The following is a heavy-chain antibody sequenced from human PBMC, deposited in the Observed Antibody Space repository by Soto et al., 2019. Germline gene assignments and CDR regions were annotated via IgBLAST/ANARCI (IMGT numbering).Heavy chain of an antibody. J-gene: IGHJ4*02. Sequence: GGSLRLSCTASGFTFGDYAMSWFRQAPGKGLEWVGFFRSKAYGGTTEYAASVKGRFTISRDDSKSIAYLQMNCLKAEDTAVYYCTRDEDPKGYCGGDCYSPTLDYWGQGTLVTVSS. CDR3: TRDEDPKGYCGGDCYSPTLDY. V-gene: IGHV3-49*03. CDR1: GFTFGDYA. CDR2: FRSKAYGGTT. D-gene: IGHD2-21*02.